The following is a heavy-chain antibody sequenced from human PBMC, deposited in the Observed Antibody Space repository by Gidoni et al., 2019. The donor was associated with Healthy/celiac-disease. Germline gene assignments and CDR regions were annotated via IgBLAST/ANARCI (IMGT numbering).Heavy chain of an antibody. CDR1: GGSFSGDY. V-gene: IGHV4-34*01. J-gene: IGHJ4*02. D-gene: IGHD3-3*01. CDR3: ASEPYYDFCSGYSDY. Sequence: QVQLQQWGAELLKPSETLSLTCAVYGGSFSGDYWSWIRQHPGNGLEWIGEINHSGITNYNPSLKSRVTISVDTSKNQFALKLSSVTAADTAVYYCASEPYYDFCSGYSDYWGQGTLVTVSS. CDR2: INHSGIT.